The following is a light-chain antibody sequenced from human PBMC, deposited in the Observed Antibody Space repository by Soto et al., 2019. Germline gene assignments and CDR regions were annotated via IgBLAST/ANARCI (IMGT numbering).Light chain of an antibody. Sequence: QSVLTQPPSLSGTPGQTVTISCSGSRSNIGSSIVHWYQQLPGTSPKLLIYSDNQRPSGVPDRFSGSKSGTSASLAIRGLQSEDESDYYCAAWDDSLNGYVFGTGTKVTVL. CDR3: AAWDDSLNGYV. CDR1: RSNIGSSI. CDR2: SDN. J-gene: IGLJ1*01. V-gene: IGLV1-44*01.